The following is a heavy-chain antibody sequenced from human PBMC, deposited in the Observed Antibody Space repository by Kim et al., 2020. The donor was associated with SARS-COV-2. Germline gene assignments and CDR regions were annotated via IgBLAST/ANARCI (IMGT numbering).Heavy chain of an antibody. D-gene: IGHD3-10*01. V-gene: IGHV3-73*01. CDR1: GFTFSGSA. CDR2: IRSKANSYAT. J-gene: IGHJ4*02. Sequence: GGSLRLSCAASGFTFSGSAMHWVRQASGKGLEWVGRIRSKANSYATAYAASVKGRFTISRDDSKNTAYLQMNSLKTEDTAVYYCTRHEQYYYGSGSYYVDYWGQGTLVTVSS. CDR3: TRHEQYYYGSGSYYVDY.